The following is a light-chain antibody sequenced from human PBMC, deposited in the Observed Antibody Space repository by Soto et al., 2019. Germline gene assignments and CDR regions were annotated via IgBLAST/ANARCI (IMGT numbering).Light chain of an antibody. CDR3: QQSYTTPIT. Sequence: DIQMTQSPSSLSASVGDRVTITCRASQTISYYLNWYQHKPGKAPKLLIFGASSLQSGVPSRLSGSGSETDFTLTISSLQPEEFATYYWQQSYTTPITLGQGTRLDIK. J-gene: IGKJ5*01. CDR2: GAS. V-gene: IGKV1-39*01. CDR1: QTISYY.